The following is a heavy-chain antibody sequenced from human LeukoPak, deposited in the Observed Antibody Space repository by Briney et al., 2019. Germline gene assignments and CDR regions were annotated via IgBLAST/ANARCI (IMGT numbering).Heavy chain of an antibody. J-gene: IGHJ5*02. CDR1: GYTFTDYY. D-gene: IGHD6-13*01. V-gene: IGHV1-2*02. CDR3: ARGVAAAGGRWFDP. CDR2: INPKSGGT. Sequence: ASVKVSCKVSGYTFTDYYMHWVRQAPGQGLEWMGWINPKSGGTNYAQQFQGRVTMTRDTSISIAYMELSNLRSDDTAVYYCARGVAAAGGRWFDPWGQGTLVTVSS.